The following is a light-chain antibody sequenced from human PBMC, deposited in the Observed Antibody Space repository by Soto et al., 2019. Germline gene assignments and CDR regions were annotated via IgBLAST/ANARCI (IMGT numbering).Light chain of an antibody. CDR2: EVS. V-gene: IGLV2-14*01. Sequence: QPVLTQPASVSGSPGQSITISCTGTSSDFGGYNYVSWYQQHPGKAPKLMIYEVSNRPSGVSNRFSGSKSGNTASLTISGLQAEDEADYYCSSYTSSSVVFGGGTKLTVL. J-gene: IGLJ2*01. CDR3: SSYTSSSVV. CDR1: SSDFGGYNY.